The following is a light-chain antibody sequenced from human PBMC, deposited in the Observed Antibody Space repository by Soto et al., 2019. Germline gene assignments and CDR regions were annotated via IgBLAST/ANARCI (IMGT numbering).Light chain of an antibody. Sequence: QSALAQPASVSGSPEQSITISCTGTSSDFGSHNLVSWYQQYPGKAPKLMIYEASKRPSGVSDRFSGSKSGNTASLTISGLQAEDEADYYCCSYAGSSTSPYVFGTGTKVTVL. V-gene: IGLV2-23*01. J-gene: IGLJ1*01. CDR3: CSYAGSSTSPYV. CDR2: EAS. CDR1: SSDFGSHNL.